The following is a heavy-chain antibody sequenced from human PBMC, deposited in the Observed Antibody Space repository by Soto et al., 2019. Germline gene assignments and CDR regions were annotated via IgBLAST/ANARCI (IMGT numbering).Heavy chain of an antibody. CDR2: INHSGST. J-gene: IGHJ5*02. Sequence: SETLSLICAVYGGSFSGYYWSWIRQPPGKGLEWIGEINHSGSTNYNPSLKSRVTISVDTSKNQFSLKLSSVTAADTAVYYCASLVYGSSGSLVASNWDDPWGQGTLVAVS. CDR1: GGSFSGYY. CDR3: ASLVYGSSGSLVASNWDDP. V-gene: IGHV4-34*01. D-gene: IGHD6-25*01.